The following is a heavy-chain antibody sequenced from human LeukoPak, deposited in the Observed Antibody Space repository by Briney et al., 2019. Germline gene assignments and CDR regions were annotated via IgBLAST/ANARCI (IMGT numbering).Heavy chain of an antibody. Sequence: GGSLRLSCAASGFTFSSYAMSWVRQAPGKGLEWVSDISGVGNTYYAESVKGRFTISRGNSKNTLYLQMNSLRAEDTALYYASGHGSSSYWGQGTLVAVSS. J-gene: IGHJ4*02. CDR3: SGHGSSSY. CDR1: GFTFSSYA. V-gene: IGHV3-23*01. D-gene: IGHD6-13*01. CDR2: ISGVGNT.